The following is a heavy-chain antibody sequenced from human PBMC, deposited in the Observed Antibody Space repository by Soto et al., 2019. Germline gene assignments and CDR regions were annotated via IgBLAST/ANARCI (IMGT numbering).Heavy chain of an antibody. CDR1: GLTFRSWA. V-gene: IGHV3-23*01. CDR3: AKSGDSWSYYYYSMDF. Sequence: GGSIELAGPGFGLTFRSWAMSWVCKTTGKGLEWVSAISGSGGRTYYADTVKGRFTISRDTSKNTLYLQMNSLRAEDTAVYYCAKSGDSWSYYYYSMDFWGKGTTVTVSS. D-gene: IGHD6-13*01. J-gene: IGHJ6*03. CDR2: ISGSGGRT.